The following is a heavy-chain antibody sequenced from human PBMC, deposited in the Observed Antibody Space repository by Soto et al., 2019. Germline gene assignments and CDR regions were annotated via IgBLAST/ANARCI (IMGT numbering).Heavy chain of an antibody. J-gene: IGHJ4*02. CDR2: ISSSSSYI. D-gene: IGHD3-10*01. CDR1: GFTFSSYS. CDR3: ARDLYGSGSYTEYYFDY. V-gene: IGHV3-21*01. Sequence: GGSLRLSCAASGFTFSSYSMNWVRQAPGKGLEWVSSISSSSSYIYYADSVKGRFTISRDNAKNSLYLQMNSLRAEDTAVYYCARDLYGSGSYTEYYFDYWGQGTLVTVSS.